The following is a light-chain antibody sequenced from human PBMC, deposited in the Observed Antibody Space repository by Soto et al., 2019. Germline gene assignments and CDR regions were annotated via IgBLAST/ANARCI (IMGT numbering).Light chain of an antibody. V-gene: IGKV3-20*01. CDR3: QLYGHSPRYT. CDR1: QSVTSSY. J-gene: IGKJ2*01. CDR2: GAS. Sequence: EIVLTQSPGTLSLSPGERATLSCRASQSVTSSYLAWYQQKPGQAPRVLIYGASSRATGIPDRISGSGSGTYFTLTISRLEPEDFAVYYCQLYGHSPRYTFGQGTKLEIK.